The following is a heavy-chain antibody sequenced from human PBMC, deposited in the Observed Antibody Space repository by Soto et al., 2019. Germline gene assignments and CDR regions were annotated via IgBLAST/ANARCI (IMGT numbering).Heavy chain of an antibody. CDR3: AKDTGPIDEYSSSSGYDY. J-gene: IGHJ4*02. V-gene: IGHV3-9*01. CDR1: GFTFDDYA. Sequence: EVQLVESGGGLVQPGRSLRLSCAASGFTFDDYAMHWVRQAPGKGLEWVSGISWNSGSIGYADSVKGRFTISRDNAKNSLYLQMNSLRAEDTALYYCAKDTGPIDEYSSSSGYDYWGQGTLVTVSS. D-gene: IGHD6-6*01. CDR2: ISWNSGSI.